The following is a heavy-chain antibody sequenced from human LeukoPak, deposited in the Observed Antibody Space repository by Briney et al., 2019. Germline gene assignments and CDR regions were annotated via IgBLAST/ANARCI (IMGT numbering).Heavy chain of an antibody. V-gene: IGHV4-34*01. CDR3: ARGAPGY. Sequence: AETLSLTGAVYGGSLSGYSWTWIRQPPGKGLEWIGEINHSGRTNYNPSLKSRITMSLDTSKNQFSLKLTSVTAADTAVYYCARGAPGYWGQGTLVTVSS. CDR2: INHSGRT. CDR1: GGSLSGYS. J-gene: IGHJ4*02.